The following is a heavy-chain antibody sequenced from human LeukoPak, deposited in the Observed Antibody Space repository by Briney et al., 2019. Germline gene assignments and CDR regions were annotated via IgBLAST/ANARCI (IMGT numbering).Heavy chain of an antibody. Sequence: ASVKVSCKASGYTFTGYYMHWVRQAPGQGLEWMGWINPRSGGTNYAQKFQGRVTMTRDTSISTAYMQLNRLRSDDTAVYYCATFSSSIGSLDSWGQGTLVTVSS. J-gene: IGHJ4*02. V-gene: IGHV1-2*02. CDR3: ATFSSSIGSLDS. D-gene: IGHD6-13*01. CDR1: GYTFTGYY. CDR2: INPRSGGT.